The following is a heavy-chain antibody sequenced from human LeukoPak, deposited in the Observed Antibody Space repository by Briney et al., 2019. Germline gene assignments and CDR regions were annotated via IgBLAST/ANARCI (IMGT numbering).Heavy chain of an antibody. Sequence: WASVKVSCKASGGTFSSYAISWVRQAPGQGLEWMGGIIPIFGTANYAQKFQGRVTITADKSTSTAYMELSSLRSEDTAVYYCARDLGKLLDVDYYYYYMDVWGKGTTVTVSS. CDR3: ARDLGKLLDVDYYYYYMDV. CDR1: GGTFSSYA. CDR2: IIPIFGTA. V-gene: IGHV1-69*06. D-gene: IGHD2-15*01. J-gene: IGHJ6*03.